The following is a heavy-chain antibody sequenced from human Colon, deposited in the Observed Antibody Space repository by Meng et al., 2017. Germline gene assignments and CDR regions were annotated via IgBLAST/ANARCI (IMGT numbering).Heavy chain of an antibody. Sequence: QGHVGPYGAEVNEPGAAVKVSCKRSGYPFSHYALQWVRQAPGQRLEWMGWINPGNGDTKSSHKFQGRLTITRDTSASTAYMELSSLRSEDTAVYYCAKDQDFGGTPDSWGQGTLVTVSS. J-gene: IGHJ4*02. CDR2: INPGNGDT. D-gene: IGHD4-23*01. CDR3: AKDQDFGGTPDS. V-gene: IGHV1-3*01. CDR1: GYPFSHYA.